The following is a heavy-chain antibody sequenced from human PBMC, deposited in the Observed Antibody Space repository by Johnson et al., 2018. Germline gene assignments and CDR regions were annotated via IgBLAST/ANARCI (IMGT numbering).Heavy chain of an antibody. J-gene: IGHJ4*02. CDR2: LDPSPGTT. CDR1: GYTFTRYY. D-gene: IGHD3-9*01. Sequence: VQLVESGAEVKKPGASVTISCKASGYTFTRYYIHWVRQAPGQGLEWMGILDPSPGTTSHAQKFQGRVTMTRDTSTTTVYMQLSSLRSEDTAVYYCARGRNPFDNSFDYLGQGTLVTVSS. CDR3: ARGRNPFDNSFDY. V-gene: IGHV1-46*01.